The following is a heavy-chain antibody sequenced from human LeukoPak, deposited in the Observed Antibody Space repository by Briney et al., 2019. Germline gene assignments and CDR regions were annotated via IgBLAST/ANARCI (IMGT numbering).Heavy chain of an antibody. CDR3: AKESGYDSSGYFDS. CDR1: GFTFSSYA. D-gene: IGHD3-22*01. V-gene: IGHV3-23*01. J-gene: IGHJ4*02. Sequence: GGSLRLSCAASGFTFSSYAMSWVRQAPGKGLEWVSAISGSGDSTYYADSVKGRFPISRDNSKNTLYLHMNSLRAEDTAVYYRAKESGYDSSGYFDSWGQGTLVTVSS. CDR2: ISGSGDST.